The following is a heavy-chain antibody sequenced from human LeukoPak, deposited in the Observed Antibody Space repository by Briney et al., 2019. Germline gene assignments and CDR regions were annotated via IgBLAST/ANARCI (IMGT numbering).Heavy chain of an antibody. Sequence: SETLSLTCTVSGGSISSYYWSWIRQPPGKGLEWIGYIYYSGSTNYNPSLKSRVTISVDTSKNQFSLKLSSVTAADTAVYYCARVGIDYSGNIIKYYFDYWGQGTLVTVSS. CDR1: GGSISSYY. CDR2: IYYSGST. CDR3: ARVGIDYSGNIIKYYFDY. V-gene: IGHV4-59*01. J-gene: IGHJ4*02. D-gene: IGHD4-23*01.